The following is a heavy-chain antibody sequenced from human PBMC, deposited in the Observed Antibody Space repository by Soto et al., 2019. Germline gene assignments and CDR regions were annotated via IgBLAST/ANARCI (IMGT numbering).Heavy chain of an antibody. D-gene: IGHD3-9*01. J-gene: IGHJ1*01. CDR2: TIPIFGTA. CDR1: GGTFSSYA. Sequence: QVQLVQSGAEVKKPGSSVKVSCKASGGTFSSYAISWVRQAPGQGLEWMGGTIPIFGTANYAQKFQGRVTITADESTSTAYMELSSLRSEDTAVYYCARINYDILTGPTKYFQHWGQGTLVTVSS. V-gene: IGHV1-69*12. CDR3: ARINYDILTGPTKYFQH.